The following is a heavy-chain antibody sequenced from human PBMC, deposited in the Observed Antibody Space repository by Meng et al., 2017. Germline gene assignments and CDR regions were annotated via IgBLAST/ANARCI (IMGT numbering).Heavy chain of an antibody. Sequence: GSLRLSCAVYGGSFSGYYWSWIRQPPGKGLEWIGEINHSGSTNYNPSLKSRVTISVDTSKNQFSLKLRSVTAADTAVYYCARATNSGIAAAGWFDPWGQGTLVTVSS. CDR3: ARATNSGIAAAGWFDP. CDR1: GGSFSGYY. V-gene: IGHV4-34*01. CDR2: INHSGST. J-gene: IGHJ5*02. D-gene: IGHD6-13*01.